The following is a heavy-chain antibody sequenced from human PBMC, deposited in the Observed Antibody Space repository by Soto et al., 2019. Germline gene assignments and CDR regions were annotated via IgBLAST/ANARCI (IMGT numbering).Heavy chain of an antibody. CDR3: AKARVRIVEAKSFDY. D-gene: IGHD1-26*01. CDR1: GFTFSNYG. Sequence: PGGSLRLSCVGSGFTFSNYGMHWVRQPPGKGLEWVALISDDGDKRYYADSVRGRLIISRDNSKDTLYLQMNSLGPDDTAVYFCAKARVRIVEAKSFDYWGQGTPVTVSS. CDR2: ISDDGDKR. V-gene: IGHV3-30*18. J-gene: IGHJ4*02.